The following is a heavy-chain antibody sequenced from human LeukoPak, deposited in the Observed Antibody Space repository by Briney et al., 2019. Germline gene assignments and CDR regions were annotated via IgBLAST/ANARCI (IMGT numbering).Heavy chain of an antibody. V-gene: IGHV4-4*02. CDR1: GGSISSSNW. D-gene: IGHD3-22*01. CDR3: ASGPPPYYHDRNTLGYFDY. J-gene: IGHJ4*02. CDR2: IYHSGST. Sequence: SGTLSLTCAVSGGSISSSNWWSWVRQPPGKGLEWIGEIYHSGSTNYNPSLKSRVTISVDTSKNQFSLKLSSVTAADTAVYYCASGPPPYYHDRNTLGYFDYWGQGTLVTVSS.